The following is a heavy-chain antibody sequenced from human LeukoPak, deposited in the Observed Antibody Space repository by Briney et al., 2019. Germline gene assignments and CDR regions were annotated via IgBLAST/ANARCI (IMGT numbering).Heavy chain of an antibody. D-gene: IGHD5-18*01. CDR3: VRNAAMAADV. CDR2: ISWNSGSI. CDR1: GFTFDDYA. J-gene: IGHJ3*01. V-gene: IGHV3-9*01. Sequence: GGSLRLSCAASGFTFDDYAMHWVRQAPGKGLEWVSGISWNSGSIGYADSVKGRFTITRDNAKNTLFLQMNSLRADDTAVYYCVRNAAMAADVWGQGTMVTVSS.